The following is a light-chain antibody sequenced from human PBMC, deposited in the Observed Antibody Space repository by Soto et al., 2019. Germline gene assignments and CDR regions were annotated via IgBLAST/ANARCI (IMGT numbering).Light chain of an antibody. CDR1: QTISSW. V-gene: IGKV1-5*03. J-gene: IGKJ1*01. CDR3: LQYNSPPLT. CDR2: KAS. Sequence: DIQMTQSPSTLSGSVGDRVTITCRASQTISSWLAWYQQKPGKAPKLLIYKASTLKSGVPSRFSGSGSGTEFTLTISSLQPDDFATYYCLQYNSPPLTFGQGTKVEI.